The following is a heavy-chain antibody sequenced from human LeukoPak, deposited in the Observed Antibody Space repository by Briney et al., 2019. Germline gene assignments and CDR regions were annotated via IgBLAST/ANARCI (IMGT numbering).Heavy chain of an antibody. Sequence: GESLKISCKGSGYRFTSYWIGWVRQMPGKGLEWMGIIYPGDSDTRYSPSFQGQVTISADKSISTAYLQWSSLKASDTAMYYCARPGRDGYNFCYFDYWGQGTLVTVSS. J-gene: IGHJ4*02. CDR3: ARPGRDGYNFCYFDY. V-gene: IGHV5-51*01. D-gene: IGHD5-24*01. CDR1: GYRFTSYW. CDR2: IYPGDSDT.